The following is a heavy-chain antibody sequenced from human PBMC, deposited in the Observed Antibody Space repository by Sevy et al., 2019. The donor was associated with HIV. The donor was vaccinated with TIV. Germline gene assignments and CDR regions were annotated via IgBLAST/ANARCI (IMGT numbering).Heavy chain of an antibody. CDR3: ARKYDSSGYFDY. CDR2: ISGSGGSGDKT. Sequence: GGSLRLSCAASGFTFSNYAMNWVRQAPGKGLEWVSGISGSGGSGDKTNYADSVKGRFTISRDDSKNSLYLQLNSLRAADTAIYYCARKYDSSGYFDYWGQRTLVTVSS. CDR1: GFTFSNYA. J-gene: IGHJ4*02. D-gene: IGHD3-22*01. V-gene: IGHV3-23*01.